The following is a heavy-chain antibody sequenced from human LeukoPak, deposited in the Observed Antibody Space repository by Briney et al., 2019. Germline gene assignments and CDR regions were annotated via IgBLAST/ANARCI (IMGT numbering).Heavy chain of an antibody. V-gene: IGHV3-66*01. CDR1: GFTVSSNY. Sequence: PGGSLRLSCAASGFTVSSNYMSWVRQAPGKGLEWVSVIYNSGRTYYADSVKGGFTISRDNSKNTLYLQMNSLRAEDTAVYYCARKLLLRWYFDLWGRGTLVTVSS. J-gene: IGHJ2*01. CDR2: IYNSGRT. D-gene: IGHD2-21*02. CDR3: ARKLLLRWYFDL.